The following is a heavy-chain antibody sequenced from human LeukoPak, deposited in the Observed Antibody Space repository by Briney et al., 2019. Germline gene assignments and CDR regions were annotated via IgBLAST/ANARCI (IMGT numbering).Heavy chain of an antibody. CDR3: ARASGPFDY. J-gene: IGHJ4*02. CDR2: IWYDGSNK. CDR1: GFTFSDYG. D-gene: IGHD1-14*01. V-gene: IGHV3-33*01. Sequence: GRSLRLSCAASGFTFSDYGMHWARQAPGRGLEWVAVIWYDGSNKYYADSVKGRFTISRDNSKNTLYLQMNSLRAKDTALYYCARASGPFDYWGQGSLVTVSS.